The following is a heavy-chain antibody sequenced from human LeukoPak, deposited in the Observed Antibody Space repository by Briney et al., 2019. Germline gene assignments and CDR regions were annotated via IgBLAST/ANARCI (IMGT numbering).Heavy chain of an antibody. CDR2: FDPEDGET. J-gene: IGHJ4*02. V-gene: IGHV1-24*01. Sequence: ASVKVSCKVSGYTLTELSMHWVRQAPGQGLEWMGGFDPEDGETIYAQKFQGRVTMTEDTSTDTAYMELSSLRSEDTAVYYCATFYDSSGYYYLSFDYWGQGTLVTVSS. D-gene: IGHD3-22*01. CDR1: GYTLTELS. CDR3: ATFYDSSGYYYLSFDY.